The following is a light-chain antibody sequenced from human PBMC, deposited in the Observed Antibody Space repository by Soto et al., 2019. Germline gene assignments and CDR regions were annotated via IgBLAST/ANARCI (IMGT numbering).Light chain of an antibody. CDR3: YSFAGSTTFSYV. Sequence: QSVLTHPASVSGSPGQSISISCTGTSRDVVTYNLVSWYHQHPGKAPTALIHEGTKRPSGDSNRFSGSRSVNTGSLTISGLQTEDGADYYCYSFAGSTTFSYVFGPGTKVTV. CDR2: EGT. J-gene: IGLJ1*01. CDR1: SRDVVTYNL. V-gene: IGLV2-23*03.